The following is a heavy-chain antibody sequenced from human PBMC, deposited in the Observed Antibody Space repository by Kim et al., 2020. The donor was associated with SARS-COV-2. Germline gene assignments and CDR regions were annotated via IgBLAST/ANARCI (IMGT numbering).Heavy chain of an antibody. CDR2: INHSGST. Sequence: SETLSLTCAVYGGSFSGYYWSWIRQPPGKGLEWIGEINHSGSTNYNPSLKSRVTISVDTSKNQFSLKLSSVTAADTAVYYCARSVRWLKHYFDYWGQGTLVTVSS. CDR3: ARSVRWLKHYFDY. CDR1: GGSFSGYY. D-gene: IGHD6-19*01. V-gene: IGHV4-34*01. J-gene: IGHJ4*02.